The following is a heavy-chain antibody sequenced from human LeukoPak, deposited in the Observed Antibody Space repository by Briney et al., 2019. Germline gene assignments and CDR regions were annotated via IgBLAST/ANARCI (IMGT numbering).Heavy chain of an antibody. D-gene: IGHD6-13*01. V-gene: IGHV3-23*01. J-gene: IGHJ4*02. CDR1: GFTFSSYA. CDR2: ISGSGGST. CDR3: ARFPGIAAAGTNFDY. Sequence: GGSLRLSCAASGFTFSSYAMSWVRQAPGKGLEWVSAISGSGGSTYYADSVKGRFTISRDNSKNTLYLRMNSLRAEDTAVYYCARFPGIAAAGTNFDYWGQGTLVTVSS.